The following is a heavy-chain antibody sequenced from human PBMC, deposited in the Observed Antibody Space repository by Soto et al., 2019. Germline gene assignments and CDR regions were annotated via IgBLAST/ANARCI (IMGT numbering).Heavy chain of an antibody. J-gene: IGHJ6*02. V-gene: IGHV5-51*01. Sequence: GESLKISCKASGYSFTSYWIGWVRQMPGKGLEWMGIIYPADSDTRYSPSFQGQVTISADKSISTAYLQWSSLKASDTAMYYCARCSGDYLYYYYGMDVWGQGTTVTVSS. D-gene: IGHD4-17*01. CDR3: ARCSGDYLYYYYGMDV. CDR2: IYPADSDT. CDR1: GYSFTSYW.